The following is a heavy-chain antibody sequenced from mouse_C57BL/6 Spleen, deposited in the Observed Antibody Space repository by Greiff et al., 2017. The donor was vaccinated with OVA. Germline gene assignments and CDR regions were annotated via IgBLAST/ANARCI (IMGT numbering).Heavy chain of an antibody. J-gene: IGHJ2*01. D-gene: IGHD1-1*01. V-gene: IGHV1-15*01. CDR3: TRSYGSSHFDY. CDR1: GYTFTDYE. Sequence: QVQLQQSGAELVRPGASVTLSCKASGYTFTDYEMHWVKQTPVHGLEWIGAIDPETGGTAYNQKFKGKAILTADKSSSTAYMELRSLTSEDSAVYYCTRSYGSSHFDYWGQGTTLTVSS. CDR2: IDPETGGT.